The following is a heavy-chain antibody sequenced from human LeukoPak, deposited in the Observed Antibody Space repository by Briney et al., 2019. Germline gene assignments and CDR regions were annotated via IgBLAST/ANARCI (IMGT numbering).Heavy chain of an antibody. CDR2: IYYSGST. D-gene: IGHD5-12*01. CDR1: GGSISSYY. J-gene: IGHJ6*02. V-gene: IGHV4-59*08. CDR3: ARRQVDRYGMDV. Sequence: PSETLSLTCTVSGGSISSYYWSWIRQPPGKGLEWIGYIYYSGSTNYNPSLKSRVTISVDTSKNQFSLKLSSVTAADTAVYYCARRQVDRYGMDVWGQGTTVTVSS.